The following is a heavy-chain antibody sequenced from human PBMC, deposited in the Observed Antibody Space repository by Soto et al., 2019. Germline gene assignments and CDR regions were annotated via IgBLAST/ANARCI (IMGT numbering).Heavy chain of an antibody. CDR3: ARLAGY. CDR2: IYHSGAT. CDR1: GGSISSGAYY. Sequence: SETLSLTCAVSGGSISSGAYYWSWIRQPPGKGLEWIGYIYHSGATYYNPSLESRVTMSVDTSKNQFSLRLSSVTAADTAVYYCARLAGYWGQGILVTVSS. J-gene: IGHJ4*02. V-gene: IGHV4-30-4*01.